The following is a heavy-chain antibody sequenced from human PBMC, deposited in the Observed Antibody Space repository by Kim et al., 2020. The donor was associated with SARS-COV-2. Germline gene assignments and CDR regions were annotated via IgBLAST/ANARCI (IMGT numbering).Heavy chain of an antibody. CDR1: GFTFSSYV. CDR2: IRSSGSTI. CDR3: ARALSHIVGASYYFDY. V-gene: IGHV3-48*03. J-gene: IGHJ4*02. Sequence: GGSLRLSCAASGFTFSSYVMNWVRQAPGKGLEWVSYIRSSGSTIYYADSVKGRFTISRDNAKNSLYLQMKSLRAEDTAVYYCARALSHIVGASYYFDYWGQGTLVSVSS. D-gene: IGHD1-26*01.